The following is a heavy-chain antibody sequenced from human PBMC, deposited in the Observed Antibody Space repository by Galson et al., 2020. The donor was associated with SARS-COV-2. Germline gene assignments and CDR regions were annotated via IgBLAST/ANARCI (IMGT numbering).Heavy chain of an antibody. CDR1: GASISSYY. V-gene: IGHV4-59*01. CDR2: IYDSGST. Sequence: SETLSLTCTVSGASISSYYWSWIRQPPGKGLEWIGYIYDSGSTNYNPSLKSRVTISLDTSKNQFSLRLSSVTAADTAVDYCARGRDFDFGVFNHYGMDVWGQGITVTVSS. CDR3: ARGRDFDFGVFNHYGMDV. J-gene: IGHJ6*02. D-gene: IGHD3-3*01.